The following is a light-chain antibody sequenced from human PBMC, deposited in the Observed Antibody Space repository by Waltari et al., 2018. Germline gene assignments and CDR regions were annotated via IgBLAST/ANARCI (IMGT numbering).Light chain of an antibody. Sequence: DIVMTQSPDSLAVSLGEMATNTCKASQSVISSFNNKNYLTWFQQKAGEPPKLLIYWASTRESGVPDRFSGSGSGTDFTLTINGLQAEDVAVYYCQQYSATPPTFGQGTKVEIK. CDR1: QSVISSFNNKNY. J-gene: IGKJ1*01. CDR3: QQYSATPPT. CDR2: WAS. V-gene: IGKV4-1*01.